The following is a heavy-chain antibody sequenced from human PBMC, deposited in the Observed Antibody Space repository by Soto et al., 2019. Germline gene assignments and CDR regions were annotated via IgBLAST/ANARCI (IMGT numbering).Heavy chain of an antibody. D-gene: IGHD3-10*01. Sequence: QITLKESGPTLVKPTQTLTLTCTFSGFSLSTSGVGVGWIRQPPGKALEWLALIYWTDDKRYSPSLKNRLTITKDTSKNQVVLTMTNLDPADTATYYCIRVRGAWSGFDYCGQGTLVTVSS. V-gene: IGHV2-5*04. CDR1: GFSLSTSGVG. J-gene: IGHJ4*02. CDR3: IRVRGAWSGFDY. CDR2: IYWTDDK.